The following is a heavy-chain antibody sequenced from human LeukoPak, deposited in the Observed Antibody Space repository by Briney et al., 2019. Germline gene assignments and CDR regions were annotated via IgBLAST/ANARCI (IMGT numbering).Heavy chain of an antibody. Sequence: PGGSLRLSCAASGFTFSDYYMSWIRQAPGKGLEWVSYISSSGSTIYHVDSVKGRFTISRDNAKNSLYLQMNSLRAGDTAVYYCARAGPGNPYYYGSGSYLASYYGMDVWGQGTTVTVSS. V-gene: IGHV3-11*04. J-gene: IGHJ6*02. D-gene: IGHD3-10*01. CDR3: ARAGPGNPYYYGSGSYLASYYGMDV. CDR2: ISSSGSTI. CDR1: GFTFSDYY.